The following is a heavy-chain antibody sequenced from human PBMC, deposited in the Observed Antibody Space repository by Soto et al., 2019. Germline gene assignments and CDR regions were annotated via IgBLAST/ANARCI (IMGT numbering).Heavy chain of an antibody. V-gene: IGHV1-8*01. D-gene: IGHD2-15*01. CDR2: MNPNSGNT. J-gene: IGHJ5*02. CDR3: ARGLVYCSGGSCNWFDP. CDR1: GYTFPSYD. Sequence: GASVKVSCKASGYTFPSYDINWVRQATGQGIEWMGWMNPNSGNTGYAQKFQGRVTMTRNTSISTAYMELSSLRSEDTAVYYCARGLVYCSGGSCNWFDPWGQGTLVTVSS.